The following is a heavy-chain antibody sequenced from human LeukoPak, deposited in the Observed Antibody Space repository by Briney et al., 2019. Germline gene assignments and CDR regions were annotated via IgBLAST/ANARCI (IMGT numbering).Heavy chain of an antibody. D-gene: IGHD3-10*01. CDR1: GFPFHNYW. V-gene: IGHV3-7*01. CDR3: GRGLYGSGRRSLMAH. Sequence: GGSLRLSCAASGFPFHNYWMTWVRQAPGKGLEWVANIDQDETEKYYVDSVKGRFTISRDNAEKSLFLRMTSLRVEGTAIYYCGRGLYGSGRRSLMAHWGPGTLVTVSS. CDR2: IDQDETEK. J-gene: IGHJ4*02.